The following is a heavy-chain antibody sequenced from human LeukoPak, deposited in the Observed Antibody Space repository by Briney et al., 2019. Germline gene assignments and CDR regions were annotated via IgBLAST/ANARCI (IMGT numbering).Heavy chain of an antibody. Sequence: GGSLRLSCAASGFPFSSYSMNWARQAPGKGLEWISYITSSISTIYYADSVKGRFTISRDNVKNLLYLQMNSLRAEDTAVYYCARVQRGIAVALDYWGQGTLATVSS. J-gene: IGHJ4*02. D-gene: IGHD6-19*01. CDR1: GFPFSSYS. CDR2: ITSSISTI. V-gene: IGHV3-48*04. CDR3: ARVQRGIAVALDY.